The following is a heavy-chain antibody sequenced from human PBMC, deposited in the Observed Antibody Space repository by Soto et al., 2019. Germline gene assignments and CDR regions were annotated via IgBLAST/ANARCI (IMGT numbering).Heavy chain of an antibody. D-gene: IGHD1-7*01. V-gene: IGHV4-34*01. Sequence: SEPQALTCAVYGGSFSGYYWSWIRQPPGKGLEWIGEISHSGSTNYNPSLKSRVTISVDTSKNQFSLKLSSVTAADTAVYYCARGGDLVTGTSNWFDPWGQGTLVTVSS. CDR2: ISHSGST. CDR1: GGSFSGYY. J-gene: IGHJ5*02. CDR3: ARGGDLVTGTSNWFDP.